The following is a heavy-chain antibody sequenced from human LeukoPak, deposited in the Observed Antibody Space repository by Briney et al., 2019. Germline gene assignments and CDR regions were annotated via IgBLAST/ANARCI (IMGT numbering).Heavy chain of an antibody. CDR1: GGSIGSYY. D-gene: IGHD3-16*02. CDR3: ARGYDYAWGSHRALCY. J-gene: IGHJ4*02. CDR2: IYYSGST. Sequence: SETLSLSCTVSGGSIGSYYWSWIRQPPGKGLEWIGYIYYSGSTNYNPSLKSRVTISVDTSKNQFSLRLSSVTAADTAVYYCARGYDYAWGSHRALCYWGQGTLVTVSS. V-gene: IGHV4-59*01.